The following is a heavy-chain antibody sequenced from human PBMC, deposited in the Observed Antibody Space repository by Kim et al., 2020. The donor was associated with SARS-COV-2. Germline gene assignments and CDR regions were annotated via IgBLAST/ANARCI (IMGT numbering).Heavy chain of an antibody. CDR2: IGVGGDT. CDR1: GFTFSSHA. J-gene: IGHJ6*02. Sequence: GGSLRLSCAASGFTFSSHAMSWVRQAPGKGLEWVSAIGVGGDTHYADSVKGRFTISRDNSKNTLYLQMNSLRAEDTAVYYFAKPTVTNHAYGLDVWGRGTTVTVSS. CDR3: AKPTVTNHAYGLDV. V-gene: IGHV3-23*01. D-gene: IGHD4-17*01.